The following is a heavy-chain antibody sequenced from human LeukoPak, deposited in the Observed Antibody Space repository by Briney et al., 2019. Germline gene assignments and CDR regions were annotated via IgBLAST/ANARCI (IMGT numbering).Heavy chain of an antibody. J-gene: IGHJ4*02. CDR1: GGSISSHH. D-gene: IGHD6-13*01. V-gene: IGHV4-59*08. CDR2: IYYSGSN. Sequence: PSETLSLTCTVSGGSISSHHWSWIRQPPGKGLEGIGYIYYSGSNNYNPSLKSRFTISVDTSKNQFSLKLSSLTAADTAVYYCARHLDIAAAGTFDYWGQGTLVTVSS. CDR3: ARHLDIAAAGTFDY.